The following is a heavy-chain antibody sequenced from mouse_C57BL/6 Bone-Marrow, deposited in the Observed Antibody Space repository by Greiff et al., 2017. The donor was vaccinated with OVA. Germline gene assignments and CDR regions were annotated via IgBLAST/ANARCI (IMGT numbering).Heavy chain of an antibody. CDR3: SRCRGGY. CDR1: GYAFTNYL. V-gene: IGHV1-54*01. J-gene: IGHJ2*01. CDR2: INTGSGGT. D-gene: IGHD6-1*01. Sequence: QVQLQQSGAELVRPGTSVKVSCKASGYAFTNYLIEWVKQRPGQGLEWIGVINTGSGGTNYNEKVKGKATLTADKSSSTTYMQLSSLTSEDSAVYFCSRCRGGYWGQGTTLTVSS.